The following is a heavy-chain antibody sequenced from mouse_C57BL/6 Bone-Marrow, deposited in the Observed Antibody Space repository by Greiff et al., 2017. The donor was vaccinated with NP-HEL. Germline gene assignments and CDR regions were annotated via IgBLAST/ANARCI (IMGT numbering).Heavy chain of an antibody. J-gene: IGHJ1*03. D-gene: IGHD2-3*01. CDR3: ARDYDGYWDFEV. CDR1: GFPITSGYY. CDR2: ITHSGET. V-gene: IGHV12-3*01. Sequence: VQLQQSGPGLVKPSQSLFLTCSITGFPITSGYYWIWIRQSPGKPLEWMGYITHSGETFYNPSLQSPISITRETSKNQFFLQLNSVTTEDTAMYYCARDYDGYWDFEVWGTGTTVTVSS.